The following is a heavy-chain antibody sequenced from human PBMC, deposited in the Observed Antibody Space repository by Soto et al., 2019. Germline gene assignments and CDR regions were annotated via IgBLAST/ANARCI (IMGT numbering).Heavy chain of an antibody. CDR1: XFTLSXYY. J-gene: IGHJ4*02. V-gene: IGHV3-11*01. CDR3: ARXRGDGYYNF. D-gene: IGHD3-9*01. CDR2: ISISGTTI. Sequence: QVQLVESGGGLVKPGGSLRLSCAASXFTLSXYYMTWIRQAPGKGLEWVSDISISGTTIHYADSVRGRFTISRDNAKNSLWLQMNTLRAEDTAXYYCARXRGDGYYNFWGQGTLVTVSS.